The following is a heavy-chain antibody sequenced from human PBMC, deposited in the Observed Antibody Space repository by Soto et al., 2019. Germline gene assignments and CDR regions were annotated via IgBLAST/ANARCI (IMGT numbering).Heavy chain of an antibody. CDR1: GFNFSPYF. Sequence: EAHLVESGGGLPQPGGSLRLSCVASGFNFSPYFMAWVRQGPGRGLEWVSHIKGDGTTTAYADSVRGRFSISRDKGTNTFFLHMNSLRDADTAVYYCFRDQGTPDSFDIWGQGTTVIVSS. V-gene: IGHV3-74*01. CDR2: IKGDGTTT. J-gene: IGHJ3*02. D-gene: IGHD3-10*01. CDR3: FRDQGTPDSFDI.